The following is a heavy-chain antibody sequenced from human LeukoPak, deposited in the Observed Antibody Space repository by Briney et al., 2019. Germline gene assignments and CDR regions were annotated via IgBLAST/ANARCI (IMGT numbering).Heavy chain of an antibody. CDR1: GFTFSSYS. Sequence: GGSLRLSCAASGFTFSSYSMNWVRQAPGKGLEWVSSISSSSSYIYYADSVKGRFTISRDNAKNSLYLQMNSLRAEDTAVYYCARDQIVGATNPDAFDIWGQGTMVTVSS. CDR2: ISSSSSYI. J-gene: IGHJ3*02. CDR3: ARDQIVGATNPDAFDI. D-gene: IGHD1-26*01. V-gene: IGHV3-21*01.